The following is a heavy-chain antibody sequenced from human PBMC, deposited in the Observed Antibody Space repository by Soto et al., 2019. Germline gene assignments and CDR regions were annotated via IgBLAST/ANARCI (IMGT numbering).Heavy chain of an antibody. CDR2: INTDGSST. D-gene: IGHD1-26*01. Sequence: EVQLVESGGGLVQPGGSLRLSCAASGLTFSSYWMHWVRQAPGKGLVWVSRINTDGSSTTYADSVKGRFTIYRDNTKNTMYLQMNSLRVEDTAVDYCARASGSNIHFDYWGQGTLVTVSS. CDR1: GLTFSSYW. CDR3: ARASGSNIHFDY. J-gene: IGHJ4*02. V-gene: IGHV3-74*01.